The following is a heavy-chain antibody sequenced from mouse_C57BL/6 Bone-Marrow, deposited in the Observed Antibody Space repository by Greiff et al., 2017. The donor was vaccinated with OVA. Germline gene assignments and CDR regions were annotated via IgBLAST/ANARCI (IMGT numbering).Heavy chain of an antibody. J-gene: IGHJ4*01. D-gene: IGHD1-1*01. CDR3: ARGNFGSSIYAMDY. Sequence: VQLQQSVAELVRPGASVKLSCTASGFNIKNTYMHWVKQRPEQGLEWIGRIDPANDNTKYAPKVQGKATMTADKTSKTAYLQLSSLSSEDTAVYCCARGNFGSSIYAMDYWGQGTSVTVSS. CDR1: GFNIKNTY. CDR2: IDPANDNT. V-gene: IGHV14-3*01.